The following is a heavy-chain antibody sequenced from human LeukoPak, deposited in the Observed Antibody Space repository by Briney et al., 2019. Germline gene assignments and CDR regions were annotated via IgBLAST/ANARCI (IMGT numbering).Heavy chain of an antibody. CDR2: INPNSGVT. D-gene: IGHD2-15*01. V-gene: IGHV1-2*02. CDR1: GYTFTDYY. CDR3: ARGGGFGDLTFNY. Sequence: ASVTVSCKASGYTFTDYYFRWVRQAPGQGLEWMGWINPNSGVTYSAQKFQGRVTLTRDTSISTAYMELRSLGSDDTAVYYCARGGGFGDLTFNYWGQGTLVTVSS. J-gene: IGHJ4*02.